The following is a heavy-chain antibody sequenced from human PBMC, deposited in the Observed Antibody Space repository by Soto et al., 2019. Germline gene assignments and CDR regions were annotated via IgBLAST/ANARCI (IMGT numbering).Heavy chain of an antibody. J-gene: IGHJ4*02. CDR2: INPNSGGT. D-gene: IGHD3-9*01. V-gene: IGHV1-2*02. Sequence: ASVKVSCQASGYTFTGYYMHWVRQAPGQGLEWMGWINPNSGGTNYAQKFQGRVTMTRDTSISTAYMELSRVGYDGTAVYYCARILTGHRWRVDYWGQGTLVTVSS. CDR1: GYTFTGYY. CDR3: ARILTGHRWRVDY.